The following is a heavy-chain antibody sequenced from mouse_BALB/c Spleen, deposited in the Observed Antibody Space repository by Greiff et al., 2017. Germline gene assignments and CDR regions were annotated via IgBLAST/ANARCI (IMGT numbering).Heavy chain of an antibody. J-gene: IGHJ4*01. CDR1: GFTFSSFG. D-gene: IGHD2-14*01. CDR2: ISSGSSTI. V-gene: IGHV5-17*02. CDR3: ARSGYRYYAMDY. Sequence: EVQVVESGGGLVQPGGSRKLSCAASGFTFSSFGMHWVRQAPEKGLEWVAYISSGSSTIYYADTVKGRFTISRDNPKNTLFLQMTSLRSEDTAMYYCARSGYRYYAMDYWGQGTSVTVSS.